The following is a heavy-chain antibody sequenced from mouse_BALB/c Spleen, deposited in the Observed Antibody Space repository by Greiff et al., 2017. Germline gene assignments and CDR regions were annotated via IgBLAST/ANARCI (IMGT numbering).Heavy chain of an antibody. V-gene: IGHV1S137*01. D-gene: IGHD1-1*01. Sequence: VQLQQSGAELVRPGVSVKISCKGSGYTFTDYAMHWVKQSHAKSLEWIGVISTYYGDASYNQKFKGKATMTVDKSSSTAYMELARLTSEDSAIYYCASGYGSSYPWFAYWGQGTLVTVSA. CDR1: GYTFTDYA. CDR3: ASGYGSSYPWFAY. J-gene: IGHJ3*01. CDR2: ISTYYGDA.